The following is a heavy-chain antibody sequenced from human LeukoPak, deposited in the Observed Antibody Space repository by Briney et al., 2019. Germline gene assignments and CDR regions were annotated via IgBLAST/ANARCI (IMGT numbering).Heavy chain of an antibody. V-gene: IGHV3-9*01. Sequence: GGSLRLSCAASGLTLDDYAMHWVRQAPGKGLEWVSGISWNSGSIGYADSVKGRFTISRDNAKNSLYLQMNSLRAEDTALYYCAKDTSQAAGWGYFDYWGQGTLVTVSS. CDR3: AKDTSQAAGWGYFDY. D-gene: IGHD6-13*01. J-gene: IGHJ4*02. CDR1: GLTLDDYA. CDR2: ISWNSGSI.